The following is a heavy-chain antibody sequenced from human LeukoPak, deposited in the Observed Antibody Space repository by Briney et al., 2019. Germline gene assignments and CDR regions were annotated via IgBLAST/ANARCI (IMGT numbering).Heavy chain of an antibody. CDR2: INSDDSRT. CDR1: GFTFSAFW. D-gene: IGHD3-22*01. CDR3: ARGLVHDTSGYYSDY. J-gene: IGHJ4*02. Sequence: TGGSLRLSCAASGFTFSAFWMHWVRQAPGKGLVWVSRINSDDSRTTYADSVKGRFTISRDNAKNTLYLQMNSLRAEDTAVNYCARGLVHDTSGYYSDYWGQGTLVTVSS. V-gene: IGHV3-74*01.